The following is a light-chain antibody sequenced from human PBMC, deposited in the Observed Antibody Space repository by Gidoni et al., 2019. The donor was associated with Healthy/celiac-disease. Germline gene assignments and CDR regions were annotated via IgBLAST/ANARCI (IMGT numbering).Light chain of an antibody. CDR2: GNS. CDR1: SSNIGAGYD. J-gene: IGLJ3*02. Sequence: QSVLTQPPSVSGAPGQTVTISCTGSSSNIGAGYDVHWYQQLPGPAPKLLIYGNSNRPSGVPDRFSGSKSGTSASLAITGLQAEDEADYYCQSYDSSLSGSGVFGGGTKLTVL. CDR3: QSYDSSLSGSGV. V-gene: IGLV1-40*01.